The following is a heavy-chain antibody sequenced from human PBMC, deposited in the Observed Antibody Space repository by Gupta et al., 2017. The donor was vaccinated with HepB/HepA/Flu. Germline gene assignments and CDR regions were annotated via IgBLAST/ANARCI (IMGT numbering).Heavy chain of an antibody. CDR3: ARGLATRSYYYYMDV. J-gene: IGHJ6*03. Sequence: QVQLQQWGAGLLKPSETLSLTCAVYGGSFSGYYWSWIRQPPGKGLEWIGEINHSGSTNYNPSLKSRVTISVDTSKNQFSLKLSSVTAADTAVYYCARGLATRSYYYYMDVGGKGTTVTVSS. V-gene: IGHV4-34*01. CDR1: GGSFSGYY. D-gene: IGHD2-15*01. CDR2: INHSGST.